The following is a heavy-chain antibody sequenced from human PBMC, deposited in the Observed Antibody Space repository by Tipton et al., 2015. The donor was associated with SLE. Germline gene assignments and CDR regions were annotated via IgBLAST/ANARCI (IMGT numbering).Heavy chain of an antibody. D-gene: IGHD3-10*01. CDR1: SFSFSNYP. Sequence: RSLRLSCAGDSSFSFSNYPFHWVRQAPGKGLEWLAVISHDGSNKYYADAVRGRFTISRDNSKNTLYLQMNSLRADDTAVYYCASPTYYFGSGSYYTENFHHWGQGTLVTVSS. CDR2: ISHDGSNK. CDR3: ASPTYYFGSGSYYTENFHH. V-gene: IGHV3-30*04. J-gene: IGHJ1*01.